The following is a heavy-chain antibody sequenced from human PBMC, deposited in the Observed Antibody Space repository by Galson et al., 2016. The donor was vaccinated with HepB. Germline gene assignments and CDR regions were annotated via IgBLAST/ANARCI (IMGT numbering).Heavy chain of an antibody. CDR1: GLTFSRFW. CDR3: AKSPPLNYYDDSGLYSYFES. Sequence: SLRLSCAASGLTFSRFWMHWVRQVPGKGLVWVSHINRDGSSTDYADSVKGRFTISRDNAKNTLYLQMDSLGAEDTAVYYCAKSPPLNYYDDSGLYSYFESWGQGTLVTVS. J-gene: IGHJ4*02. D-gene: IGHD3-22*01. CDR2: INRDGSST. V-gene: IGHV3-74*01.